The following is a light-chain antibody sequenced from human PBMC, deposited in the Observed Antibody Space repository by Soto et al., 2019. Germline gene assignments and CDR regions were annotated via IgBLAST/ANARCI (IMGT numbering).Light chain of an antibody. J-gene: IGLJ3*02. CDR2: EVS. Sequence: QSVLTQPASVSGSPGQSITISCTGTSSDVGGYNYVSWYQQHPGKAPKLLISEVSNRPSGVSNRFSGSKSGNTASLTISGLQAEDEADYYCSSYTSNNTPGVFGGGTQLTVL. CDR3: SSYTSNNTPGV. CDR1: SSDVGGYNY. V-gene: IGLV2-14*01.